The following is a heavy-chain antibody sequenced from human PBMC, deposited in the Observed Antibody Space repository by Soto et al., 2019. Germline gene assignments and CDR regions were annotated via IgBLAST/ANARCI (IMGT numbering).Heavy chain of an antibody. J-gene: IGHJ3*02. V-gene: IGHV4-30-4*02. CDR1: CGSIRCCENS. CDR2: IYYSGST. Sequence: SETLPLTSAVSCGSIRCCENSCRLIRLLPGKGLEWIGYIYYSGSTYYNPSLKSRVTISVDSSKNQFSLKLSSVTAADTAVYYCARHLGYYDSSGYRDFDIWGQGTVVT. CDR3: ARHLGYYDSSGYRDFDI. D-gene: IGHD3-22*01.